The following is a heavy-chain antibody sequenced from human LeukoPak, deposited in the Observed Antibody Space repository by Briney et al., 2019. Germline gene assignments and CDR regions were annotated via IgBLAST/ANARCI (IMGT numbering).Heavy chain of an antibody. CDR2: ISGSDVSS. Sequence: PGGSLRLYCAASGLTYTTSAISRLPPAPGKEPNGVAGISGSDVSSFYADSVTGRFTVSRDNSESTMYLQMDSLRAEDTALYYCAKMRSAPYYDHFDYFDYSGHGTLVTVSS. V-gene: IGHV3-23*01. CDR3: AKMRSAPYYDHFDYFDY. CDR1: GLTYTTSA. D-gene: IGHD3-10*01. J-gene: IGHJ4*01.